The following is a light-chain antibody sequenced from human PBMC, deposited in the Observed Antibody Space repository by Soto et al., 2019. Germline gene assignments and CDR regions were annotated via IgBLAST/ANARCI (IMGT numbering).Light chain of an antibody. V-gene: IGKV3-15*01. CDR2: GAS. Sequence: IVLTHSPATLSSFPGDIVTLSFRASQYINTRLAWYQQKPGQAPRLLIFGASTRVTGIPARFSGSGSGTEFTLTITSLQSEDFAVYCCQQYNNWPEYTFGQGTKVDIK. CDR3: QQYNNWPEYT. CDR1: QYINTR. J-gene: IGKJ2*01.